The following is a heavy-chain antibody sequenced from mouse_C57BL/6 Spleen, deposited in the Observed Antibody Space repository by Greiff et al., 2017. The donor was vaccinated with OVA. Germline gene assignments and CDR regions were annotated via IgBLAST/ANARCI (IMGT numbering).Heavy chain of an antibody. V-gene: IGHV5-12*01. Sequence: EVKLVESGGGLVQPGGSLKLSCAASGFTFSDYYMYWVRQTPEKRLEWVAYISNGGGSTYYPDTVKGRFTLSRDHAKNTLYLQMSRLKSEYTAMYYCASPPYDFGNSYDLYYYAMDYWGQGTSVTVSS. J-gene: IGHJ4*01. D-gene: IGHD1-1*01. CDR3: ASPPYDFGNSYDLYYYAMDY. CDR2: ISNGGGST. CDR1: GFTFSDYY.